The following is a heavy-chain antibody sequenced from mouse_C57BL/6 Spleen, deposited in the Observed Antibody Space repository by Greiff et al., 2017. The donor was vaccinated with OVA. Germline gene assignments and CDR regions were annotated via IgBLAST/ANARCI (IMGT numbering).Heavy chain of an antibody. CDR3: ARGAYYSNYPLLAMDY. D-gene: IGHD2-5*01. V-gene: IGHV1-52*01. CDR1: GYTFTSYW. Sequence: QVQLQQPGAELVRPGSSVKLSCKASGYTFTSYWMHWVKQRPIQGLEWIGNIDPSDSETHYNQKFKDKATLTVDKSSSTAYMQLSSLTSEDSAVYYCARGAYYSNYPLLAMDYWGQGTSVTVSS. J-gene: IGHJ4*01. CDR2: IDPSDSET.